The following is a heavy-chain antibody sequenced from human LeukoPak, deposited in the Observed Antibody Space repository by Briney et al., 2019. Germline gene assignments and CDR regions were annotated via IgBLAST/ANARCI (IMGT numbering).Heavy chain of an antibody. CDR1: GFTFSNAW. D-gene: IGHD2-2*01. CDR2: IKSKTDGGTT. V-gene: IGHV3-15*01. CDR3: TTVIVVVPAAIGDAFDI. J-gene: IGHJ3*02. Sequence: GGSLRLSCAASGFTFSNAWMSWVRQAPGKGLEWVGRIKSKTDGGTTDYAAPVKGRFTISRDDSKNTLYLQMNSLKTEDTAVYYCTTVIVVVPAAIGDAFDIWGQGTMVTVSS.